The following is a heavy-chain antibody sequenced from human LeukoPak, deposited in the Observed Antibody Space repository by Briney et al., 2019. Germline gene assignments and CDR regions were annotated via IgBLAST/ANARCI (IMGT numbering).Heavy chain of an antibody. Sequence: ASVKVSCKASGFTFTSSAVQWVRQARGQRLEWIGWIVVGSGNTNYAQKFQERVTITRDMSTSTAYMELSSLRSEDTAVYYCAAGVPNSSGWVDWGQGTLVTVSS. CDR1: GFTFTSSA. D-gene: IGHD6-19*01. J-gene: IGHJ4*02. CDR3: AAGVPNSSGWVD. CDR2: IVVGSGNT. V-gene: IGHV1-58*01.